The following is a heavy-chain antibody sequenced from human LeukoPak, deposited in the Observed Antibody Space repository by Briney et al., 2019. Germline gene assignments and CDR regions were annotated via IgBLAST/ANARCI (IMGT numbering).Heavy chain of an antibody. CDR2: ISSCSSYI. J-gene: IGHJ3*02. CDR3: AREADEAFDI. CDR1: AFTFSTHS. D-gene: IGHD6-25*01. Sequence: NAGGSLRLSCAASAFTFSTHSMNWVRQAPGKGLEWVSSISSCSSYIYHADSVKGRFTISRDNAKNSLYLQMNGLRAEDTAVYYCAREADEAFDIWGQGTMVTVSS. V-gene: IGHV3-21*01.